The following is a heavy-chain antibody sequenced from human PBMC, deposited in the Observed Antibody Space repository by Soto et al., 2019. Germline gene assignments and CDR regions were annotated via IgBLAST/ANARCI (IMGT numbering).Heavy chain of an antibody. CDR1: GGSISSYY. CDR2: IYYSGST. Sequence: SETLSLTCTVSGGSISSYYWSWIRQPPGKGLEWIGDIYYSGSTNYNPSLKSRVTISVDTSKNQFSLKLSSVTAADTAVYYCARVAYYYDSSGYYYYYYMDVWGKGTTVTVSS. D-gene: IGHD3-22*01. J-gene: IGHJ6*03. V-gene: IGHV4-59*01. CDR3: ARVAYYYDSSGYYYYYYMDV.